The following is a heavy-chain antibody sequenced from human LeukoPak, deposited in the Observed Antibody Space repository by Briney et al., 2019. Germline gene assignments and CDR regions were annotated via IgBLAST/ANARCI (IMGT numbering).Heavy chain of an antibody. D-gene: IGHD6-6*01. Sequence: ASVKVSCKASGYTFTSYGISWVRQAPGQGLEWMGWISAYNGNTNYAQKLQGRVTMTTDTSTSTAYMELRSLRSDDTAVYYCARRGGGGVFEQLVDWFDPWGQGTLVTVSS. V-gene: IGHV1-18*01. CDR2: ISAYNGNT. CDR3: ARRGGGGVFEQLVDWFDP. CDR1: GYTFTSYG. J-gene: IGHJ5*02.